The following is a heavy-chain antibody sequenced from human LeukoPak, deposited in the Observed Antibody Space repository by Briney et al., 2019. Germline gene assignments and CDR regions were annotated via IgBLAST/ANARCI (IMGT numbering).Heavy chain of an antibody. V-gene: IGHV3-13*01. Sequence: GGSLRPSCAASGFTFSSYDMHWVRQATGKGLEWVSAIGTAGDTYYPGSVKGRLTISRENAKNSLYLQMNSLRAGDTAVYYCARGGSYYLLDAFDIWGQGTMVTVSS. J-gene: IGHJ3*02. D-gene: IGHD1-26*01. CDR2: IGTAGDT. CDR3: ARGGSYYLLDAFDI. CDR1: GFTFSSYD.